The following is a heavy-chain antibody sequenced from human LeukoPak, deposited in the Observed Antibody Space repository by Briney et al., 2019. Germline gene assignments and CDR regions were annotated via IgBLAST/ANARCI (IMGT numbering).Heavy chain of an antibody. CDR2: IYTRGSP. J-gene: IGHJ3*02. CDR3: ARDFSSGYYTRDAFDI. Sequence: SQTLSLPCTVSGGYISSGSYYWSWIRQPARKGLEWIGRIYTRGSPNYNPSPKSRVTISVHTSKYHLSLKLSSVTAADTAVYYCARDFSSGYYTRDAFDIWGQGTMVTVSS. CDR1: GGYISSGSYY. D-gene: IGHD3-22*01. V-gene: IGHV4-61*02.